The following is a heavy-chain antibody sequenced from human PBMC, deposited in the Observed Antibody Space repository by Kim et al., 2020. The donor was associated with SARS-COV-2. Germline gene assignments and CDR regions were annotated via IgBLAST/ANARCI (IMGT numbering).Heavy chain of an antibody. CDR3: ARGGYYYGSGSKNGYFDY. D-gene: IGHD3-10*01. CDR1: GFTFSSYG. Sequence: GGSLRLSCAASGFTFSSYGMHWVRQAPGKGLEWVAVIWYDGSNKYYADSVKGRFTISRDNSKNTLYLQMNSLRAEDTAVYYCARGGYYYGSGSKNGYFDYWGQGTLVTVSS. CDR2: IWYDGSNK. V-gene: IGHV3-33*01. J-gene: IGHJ4*02.